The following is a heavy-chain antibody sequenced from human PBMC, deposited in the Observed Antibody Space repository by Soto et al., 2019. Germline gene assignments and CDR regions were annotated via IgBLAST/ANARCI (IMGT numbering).Heavy chain of an antibody. CDR3: ARTTGATPAFDI. V-gene: IGHV1-69*02. Sequence: QVQLVQSGAEVKKPGSSVKVSCKASGGTFSSYTISWVRQAPGQGLEWMGRIIPILGIANYAQKFQGRVTITADKSTSTAYMELSSLRSEDTAVYYCARTTGATPAFDIWGQGTMVTVSS. CDR1: GGTFSSYT. J-gene: IGHJ3*02. D-gene: IGHD1-26*01. CDR2: IIPILGIA.